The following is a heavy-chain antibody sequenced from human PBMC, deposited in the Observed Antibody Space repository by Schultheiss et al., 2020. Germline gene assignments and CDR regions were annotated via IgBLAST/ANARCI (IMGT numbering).Heavy chain of an antibody. V-gene: IGHV4-34*01. Sequence: SETLSLTCAVYGGSFSGYYWSWIRQPPGKGLEWIGEINHSGSTNYNPSLKSRVTISVDTSKNQFSLKLSSVTAADTAVYYCARGYSSGWYGSSFDYWGQGTLVTVSS. CDR1: GGSFSGYY. CDR2: INHSGST. J-gene: IGHJ4*02. D-gene: IGHD6-19*01. CDR3: ARGYSSGWYGSSFDY.